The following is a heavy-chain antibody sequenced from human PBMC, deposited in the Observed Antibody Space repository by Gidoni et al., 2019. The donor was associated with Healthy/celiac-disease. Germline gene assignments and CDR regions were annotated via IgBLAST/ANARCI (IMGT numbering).Heavy chain of an antibody. V-gene: IGHV3-23*01. J-gene: IGHJ5*02. CDR2: ISGSGGST. CDR1: GFTFNDSA. CDR3: AKDTYGCFDP. Sequence: EVQLLESGGDLLQPGGSLRPSCSAAGFTFNDSAMNWVRQAPGKGLEWVSSISGSGGSTYYADSVKGRFTVSRDSSKNTLYLQMNSLRAEDTAAYYCAKDTYGCFDPWGQGTLVTVSS. D-gene: IGHD4-17*01.